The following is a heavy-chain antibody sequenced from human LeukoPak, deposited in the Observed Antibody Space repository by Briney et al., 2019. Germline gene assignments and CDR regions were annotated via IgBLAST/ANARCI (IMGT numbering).Heavy chain of an antibody. V-gene: IGHV1-2*02. D-gene: IGHD6-19*01. J-gene: IGHJ3*02. CDR3: ARGGNGYSSGWLRAFDI. CDR2: INPNSGGT. CDR1: GYTFTGYY. Sequence: ASVKVSCKASGYTFTGYYMHWVRQAPGQGLEWMGWINPNSGGTNYAQKFQGRVTMTRDTSISTVYMELSSLRSDDTAVYYCARGGNGYSSGWLRAFDIWGQGTMVTVSS.